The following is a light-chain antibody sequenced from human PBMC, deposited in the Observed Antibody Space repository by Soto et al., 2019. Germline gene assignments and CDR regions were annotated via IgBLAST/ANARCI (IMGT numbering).Light chain of an antibody. CDR3: QQYGSSPLT. CDR1: QSVSSSF. V-gene: IGKV3-20*01. Sequence: EIVLTQSPGTLSLSPGERATLSCRASQSVSSSFLAWYQQKPGQAPRLLISGASSRATGIPDRFGGSGSGTDFTLPISRLEPEDFAVYYCQQYGSSPLTFGGGTKVEIK. CDR2: GAS. J-gene: IGKJ4*01.